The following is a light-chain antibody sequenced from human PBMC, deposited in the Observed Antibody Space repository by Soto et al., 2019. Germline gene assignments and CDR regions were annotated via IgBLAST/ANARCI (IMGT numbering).Light chain of an antibody. V-gene: IGLV9-49*01. CDR3: GADHGSGSNFVYV. CDR1: SGYNNYK. J-gene: IGLJ1*01. CDR2: VGSGGIVG. Sequence: QSVLTQPPSASASLGASVTLTCTLSSGYNNYKVDWYQQRPGKGPRFVMRVGSGGIVGSKGDGTPDRFSVLGSGLDRNLTIENIQEEDESDYHCGADHGSGSNFVYVFGTGTKVTVL.